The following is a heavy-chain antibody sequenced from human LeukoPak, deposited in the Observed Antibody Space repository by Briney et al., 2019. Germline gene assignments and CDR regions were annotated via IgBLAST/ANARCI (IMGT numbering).Heavy chain of an antibody. J-gene: IGHJ4*02. V-gene: IGHV3-43*01. CDR2: VTGDGRST. Sequence: PGGSLRLSCAASGVTVHLNTIYSVGLAPGEVLQGVSLVTGDGRSTYYAASLNGRFAISRDNSKNHLYLQMTSLRTEDTALYYCAKGSYDSRGPTHWGQGTLVTVSS. CDR1: GVTVHLNT. CDR3: AKGSYDSRGPTH. D-gene: IGHD3-22*01.